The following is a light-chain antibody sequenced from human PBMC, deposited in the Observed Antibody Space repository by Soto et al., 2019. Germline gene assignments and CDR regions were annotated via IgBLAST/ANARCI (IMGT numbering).Light chain of an antibody. CDR2: TGS. CDR1: QGISNW. CDR3: QQATSFPLT. J-gene: IGKJ4*01. V-gene: IGKV1-12*01. Sequence: DLQMTQSPSSVSASVGDRVSITCRASQGISNWLAWYQQKPGRAPKLLIYTGSSLQSGVPSRFSCTGSGTDFALTISSPQPEDVATCYCQQATSFPLTFGGGTKVEIK.